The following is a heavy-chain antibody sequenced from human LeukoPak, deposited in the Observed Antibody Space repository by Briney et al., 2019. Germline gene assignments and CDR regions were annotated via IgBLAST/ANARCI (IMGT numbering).Heavy chain of an antibody. CDR1: GYTFTSYD. J-gene: IGHJ4*02. Sequence: ASVKVSCKASGYTFTSYDINWVRQATGQGLEWMGWMNPNSGNTGYTQKFQGRVTMTRNTSISTAYMELSSLRSEDTAVYYCARATRTPANYYFDYWGQGTLVTVSS. D-gene: IGHD1-14*01. CDR3: ARATRTPANYYFDY. CDR2: MNPNSGNT. V-gene: IGHV1-8*01.